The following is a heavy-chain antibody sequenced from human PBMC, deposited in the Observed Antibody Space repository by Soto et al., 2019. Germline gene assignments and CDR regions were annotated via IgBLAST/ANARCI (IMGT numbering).Heavy chain of an antibody. CDR3: ARGLVGYGYADAFDS. V-gene: IGHV4-61*01. CDR1: GFSFSSDSNN. CDR2: IYYSGRT. J-gene: IGHJ3*02. Sequence: SETLSLTCTASGFSFSSDSNNWSRLRSPTGKGLEWIEYIYYSGRTNYHPSRKSRVTIAVATSKNQFSLKLSSVTAADTAVYYCARGLVGYGYADAFDSWGEGTRFTVS. D-gene: IGHD5-18*01.